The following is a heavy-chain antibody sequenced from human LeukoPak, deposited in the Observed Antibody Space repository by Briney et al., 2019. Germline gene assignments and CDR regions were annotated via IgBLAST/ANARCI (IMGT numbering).Heavy chain of an antibody. D-gene: IGHD3-3*01. Sequence: SETLSLTCAVYGGSFSGYYLSWIRQPPGKGLEWIGEINHSGSTNYNPSLKSRVTISVDTSKNQFSLKLSSVTAADTAVYYCASGYDFLDAFDIWGQGTMVTVSS. V-gene: IGHV4-34*01. J-gene: IGHJ3*02. CDR1: GGSFSGYY. CDR2: INHSGST. CDR3: ASGYDFLDAFDI.